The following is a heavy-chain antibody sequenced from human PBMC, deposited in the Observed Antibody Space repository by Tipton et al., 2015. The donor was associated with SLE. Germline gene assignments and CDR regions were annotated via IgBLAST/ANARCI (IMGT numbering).Heavy chain of an antibody. D-gene: IGHD4-11*01. CDR2: IKQDGSEK. V-gene: IGHV3-7*01. CDR1: GFTFSSYW. J-gene: IGHJ6*02. CDR3: ARGGAPLQYRGYGMDV. Sequence: SLRLSCAASGFTFSSYWMSWVRQAPGKGLEWVANIKQDGSEKYYVDSVKGRFTISRDNAKNSLYLQMNSLRAEDTAVYYCARGGAPLQYRGYGMDVWGQWTTVTVSS.